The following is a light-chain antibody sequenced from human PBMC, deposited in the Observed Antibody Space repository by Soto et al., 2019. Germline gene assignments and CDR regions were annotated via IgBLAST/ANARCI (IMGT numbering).Light chain of an antibody. V-gene: IGKV3-20*01. CDR1: QSVCGSS. J-gene: IGKJ1*01. Sequence: ETVLTQSPGTLSLSPGERATVSCRASQSVCGSSLAWYQQRPGQAPRLLIYDTSKRATGIPDRFSGSGSGTDFTLTISRLEPEDFAVYYCQQYQNSPRTFGQGTKVDI. CDR2: DTS. CDR3: QQYQNSPRT.